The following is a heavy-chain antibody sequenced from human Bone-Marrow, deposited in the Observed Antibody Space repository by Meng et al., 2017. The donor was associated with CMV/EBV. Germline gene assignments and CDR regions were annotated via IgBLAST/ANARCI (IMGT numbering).Heavy chain of an antibody. D-gene: IGHD3-10*01. V-gene: IGHV3-21*06. CDR2: VSSSSLSI. CDR3: AREFGSRGFDR. CDR1: GFAFSSFH. Sequence: CAASGFAFSSFHLNWVRQAPGKGLEWVSSVSSSSLSIHYADSIQGRFTISRDNARNFLHLQMNSLRVDDTAIYYCAREFGSRGFDRWGQGTLVTVSS. J-gene: IGHJ4*02.